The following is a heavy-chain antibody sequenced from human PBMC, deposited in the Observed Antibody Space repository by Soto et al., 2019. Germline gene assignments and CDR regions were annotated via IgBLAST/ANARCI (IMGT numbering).Heavy chain of an antibody. Sequence: EVQLVESGGGLIQPGGSLRLSCAASGFTVSSNYMSWVRQAPGKGLERVSVIYSGGSTYYADSVKGRFTTSRDNSKNTLYLQMSSLRAEDTAVYYCAGEGSGSYVDVWGQGTTVTVSS. CDR3: AGEGSGSYVDV. CDR2: IYSGGST. V-gene: IGHV3-53*01. J-gene: IGHJ6*02. D-gene: IGHD3-10*01. CDR1: GFTVSSNY.